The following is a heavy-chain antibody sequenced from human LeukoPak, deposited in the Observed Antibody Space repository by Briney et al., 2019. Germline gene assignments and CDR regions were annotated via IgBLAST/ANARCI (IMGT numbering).Heavy chain of an antibody. Sequence: PSETLSLTCTVSGGSVSSGSYYWSWVRQPPGKRLEWIGYIYYSGSTNYNPSLKSRVTISVDTSKNQFSLKLSSVTAADTAVYYCARDVGRYSFDYWGQGTLVTVSS. V-gene: IGHV4-61*01. CDR2: IYYSGST. CDR3: ARDVGRYSFDY. D-gene: IGHD3-16*02. CDR1: GGSVSSGSYY. J-gene: IGHJ4*02.